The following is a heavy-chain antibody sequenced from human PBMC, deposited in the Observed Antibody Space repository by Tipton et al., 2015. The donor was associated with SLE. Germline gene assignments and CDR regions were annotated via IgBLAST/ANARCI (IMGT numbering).Heavy chain of an antibody. CDR3: ARYRLAGLDP. CDR2: VWSTGSA. Sequence: LRLSCTVSGDSTITGDYAWSWFRQPAGKGLEWIGRVWSTGSANYNPSLKSRVTMSIDTSRNQYSLKLSSVTATDTAVYYCARYRLAGLDPWGQGTLVTVSS. J-gene: IGHJ5*02. CDR1: GDSTITGDYA. D-gene: IGHD6-25*01. V-gene: IGHV4-61*02.